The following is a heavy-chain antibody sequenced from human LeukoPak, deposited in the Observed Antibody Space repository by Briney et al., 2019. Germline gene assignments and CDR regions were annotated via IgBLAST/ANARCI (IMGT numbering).Heavy chain of an antibody. CDR2: ITATGSRT. CDR3: AKDPNGDYIGTFDI. J-gene: IGHJ3*02. V-gene: IGHV3-23*01. CDR1: GLTFGSYT. D-gene: IGHD4-17*01. Sequence: GGSLRLSCAASGLTFGSYTMSWVRQAPGKGLEWVSGITATGSRTYYADSVKGRFTISRDNSKNTLYLQMSSLRAEDTAVYYCAKDPNGDYIGTFDIWGQGTMVTVSS.